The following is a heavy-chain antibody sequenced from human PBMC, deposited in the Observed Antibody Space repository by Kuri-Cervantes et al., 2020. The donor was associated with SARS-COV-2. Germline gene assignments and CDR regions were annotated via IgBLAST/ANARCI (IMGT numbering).Heavy chain of an antibody. Sequence: SVKVSCKASGDTFSSYAISWVRQAPGQGLEWMGGIIPIFGTANYAQKFQGRVTITTDESTSTAYMELSSLRSEDTAVYYCASCTSCYFGDYRVTFDYWGQGTLVTVSS. J-gene: IGHJ4*02. CDR1: GDTFSSYA. V-gene: IGHV1-69*05. CDR3: ASCTSCYFGDYRVTFDY. CDR2: IIPIFGTA. D-gene: IGHD2-2*01.